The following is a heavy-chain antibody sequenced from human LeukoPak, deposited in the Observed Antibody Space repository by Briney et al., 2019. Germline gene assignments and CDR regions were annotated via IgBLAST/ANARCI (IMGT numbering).Heavy chain of an antibody. D-gene: IGHD2-15*01. CDR3: ARAQTCSGGSCYSWYYYYYMDV. CDR2: IYTSGST. V-gene: IGHV4-61*02. Sequence: SQTLSLTCTVSGGSISSGSYYWSWIRQPAGKGLEWIGRIYTSGSTNYNPSLKSRVTISVDTSKNQSSLKLSSVTAADTAVYYCARAQTCSGGSCYSWYYYYYMDVWGKGTTVTVSS. J-gene: IGHJ6*03. CDR1: GGSISSGSYY.